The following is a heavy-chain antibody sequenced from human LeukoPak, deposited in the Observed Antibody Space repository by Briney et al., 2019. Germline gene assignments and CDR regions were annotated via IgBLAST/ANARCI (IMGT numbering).Heavy chain of an antibody. D-gene: IGHD1-26*01. CDR1: RFTFSSYG. V-gene: IGHV3-30*02. J-gene: IGHJ4*02. CDR3: ARRSGSYYPYYFDY. Sequence: GGSLRLSCAASRFTFSSYGMHWVRQAPGKGLEWVAFIRYDGSNKFYADSVKGRFTISRDNSKDTLYLQMGSLRAEDMAVYYCARRSGSYYPYYFDYWGQGTLVTVSS. CDR2: IRYDGSNK.